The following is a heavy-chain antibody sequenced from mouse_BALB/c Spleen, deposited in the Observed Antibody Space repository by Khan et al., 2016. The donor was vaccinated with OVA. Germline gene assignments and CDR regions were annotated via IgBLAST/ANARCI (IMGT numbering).Heavy chain of an antibody. CDR1: GFNFTDTD. Sequence: VKLLESGAELVKSGATVKLSCTASGFNFTDTDMHWLKQRPEQGLEWIGNIGPPNGNTKYDAKFRGKATITADTSSNTAYMQLSSLTSEDNAVDYGAGVARKWGQGTTVTVSS. J-gene: IGHJ2*01. CDR3: AGVARK. CDR2: IGPPNGNT. V-gene: IGHV14-3*02.